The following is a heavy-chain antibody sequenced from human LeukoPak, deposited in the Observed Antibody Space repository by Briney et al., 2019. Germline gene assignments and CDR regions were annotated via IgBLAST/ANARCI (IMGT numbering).Heavy chain of an antibody. CDR3: ARATYYYGSGSSTWDY. V-gene: IGHV4-30-4*01. CDR2: IYFSGST. D-gene: IGHD3-10*01. J-gene: IGHJ4*02. CDR1: GGSISSGDYY. Sequence: SETLSLTCTVSGGSISSGDYYWSWIRQPPGKGLEWFGYIYFSGSTYYNPSLKSRVTISVDTSKNQFSLKLSSVTAADTAVYYCARATYYYGSGSSTWDYWGQGTLVTVSS.